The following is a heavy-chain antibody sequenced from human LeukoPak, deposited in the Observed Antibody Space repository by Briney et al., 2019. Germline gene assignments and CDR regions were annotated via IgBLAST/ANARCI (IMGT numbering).Heavy chain of an antibody. V-gene: IGHV3-23*01. CDR2: ISDSGGIT. J-gene: IGHJ4*02. CDR3: VKFTTTFYFDY. CDR1: GFTFSNYG. Sequence: GGSLRLSCVASGFTFSNYGMSWVRQAPRKGLERVSGISDSGGITYYADSVKGRFTISRDNSKNTLYLQMNSLRAEDTAVYYCVKFTTTFYFDYWGQGTLVTVSS. D-gene: IGHD3-22*01.